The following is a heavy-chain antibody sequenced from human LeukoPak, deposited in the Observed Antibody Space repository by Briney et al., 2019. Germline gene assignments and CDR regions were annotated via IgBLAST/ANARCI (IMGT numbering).Heavy chain of an antibody. J-gene: IGHJ4*02. V-gene: IGHV3-23*01. D-gene: IGHD6-19*01. Sequence: PGGSLRLSCVASGFTFNSYAMYWVRQAPGKGLEWVAGVFGSGGSAHYTDSVEGRFTIFRDNSKSTVYLQMSSLRAEDTAVYYCGKTTVGYSSGRYPGWPIDYWGQGTLVTVSS. CDR3: GKTTVGYSSGRYPGWPIDY. CDR1: GFTFNSYA. CDR2: VFGSGGSA.